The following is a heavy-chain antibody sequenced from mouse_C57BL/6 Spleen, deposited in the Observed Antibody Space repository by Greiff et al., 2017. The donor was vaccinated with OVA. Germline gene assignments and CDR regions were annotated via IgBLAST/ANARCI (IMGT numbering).Heavy chain of an antibody. V-gene: IGHV5-4*01. CDR3: ARDTVPVSYFDY. D-gene: IGHD1-1*01. CDR1: GFTFSSYA. J-gene: IGHJ2*01. CDR2: ISDGGSYT. Sequence: EVKLQESGGGLVKPGGSLKLSCAASGFTFSSYAMSWVRQTPEKRLEWVATISDGGSYTYYPDNVKGRFTISRDNAKNHLYLQMSHLKSEDTAMYYCARDTVPVSYFDYWGQGTTLTVSS.